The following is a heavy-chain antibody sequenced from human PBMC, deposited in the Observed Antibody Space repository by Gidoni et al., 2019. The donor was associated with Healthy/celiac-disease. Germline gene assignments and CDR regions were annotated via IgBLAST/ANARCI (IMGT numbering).Heavy chain of an antibody. D-gene: IGHD3-3*01. CDR1: GFTFSSYS. Sequence: EVQLVESGGGLVQPGGSLRLSCAASGFTFSSYSMNWVRQAPGKGLEWVSYISSSSSTIYYADSVKGRFTISRDNAKNSLYLQMNSLRDEDTAVYYCAREDDFWSGYSPYYFDYWGQGTLVTVSS. CDR3: AREDDFWSGYSPYYFDY. J-gene: IGHJ4*02. CDR2: ISSSSSTI. V-gene: IGHV3-48*02.